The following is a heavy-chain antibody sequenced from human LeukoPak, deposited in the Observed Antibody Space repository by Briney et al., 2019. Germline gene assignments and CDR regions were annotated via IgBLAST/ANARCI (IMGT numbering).Heavy chain of an antibody. CDR2: ISGSSSYI. V-gene: IGHV3-21*01. D-gene: IGHD2-21*01. CDR3: ARDGRYSGGRPANDY. Sequence: GGSLRLSCAASGFTFSSYSMSWVRQAPGKGLEWVSSISGSSSYIYYADSVKGRSTISRDNAKNSLYLQMNSLRAEDTAVYYCARDGRYSGGRPANDYWGQGTLVTVSS. J-gene: IGHJ4*02. CDR1: GFTFSSYS.